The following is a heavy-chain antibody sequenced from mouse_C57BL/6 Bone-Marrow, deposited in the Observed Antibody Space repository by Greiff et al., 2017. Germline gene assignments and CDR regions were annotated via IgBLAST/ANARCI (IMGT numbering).Heavy chain of an antibody. D-gene: IGHD2-10*02. J-gene: IGHJ2*01. CDR2: ISSGSSTI. CDR1: GFTFSDYG. V-gene: IGHV5-17*01. CDR3: ARVWDDGYYFDY. Sequence: EVKLVESGGGLVKPGGSLKLSCAASGFTFSDYGMHWVRQAPEKGLEWVAYISSGSSTIYYADTVKGRFTISSDNAKNTLFLQMTSLRSEDTAMYYCARVWDDGYYFDYWGQGTTLTVSS.